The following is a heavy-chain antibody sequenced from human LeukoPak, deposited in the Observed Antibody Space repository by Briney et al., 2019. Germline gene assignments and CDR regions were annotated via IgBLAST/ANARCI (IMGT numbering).Heavy chain of an antibody. J-gene: IGHJ5*01. CDR1: GGSIDSSSYY. CDR2: IFRTGST. V-gene: IGHV4-39*02. Sequence: SETLSLTCAVSGGSIDSSSYYWGWIRQPPGKGLEWIGSIFRTGSTYYSASLKSRVSISVDTSKNHIALKLTSVTAADTAVYFCARRVGFYGSGSLNYFDPWGQGILVSVS. D-gene: IGHD3-10*01. CDR3: ARRVGFYGSGSLNYFDP.